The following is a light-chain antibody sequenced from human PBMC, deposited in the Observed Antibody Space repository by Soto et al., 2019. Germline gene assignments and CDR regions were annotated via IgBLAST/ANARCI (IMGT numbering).Light chain of an antibody. CDR3: QQYDFLVT. CDR2: DAS. Sequence: DIQMTQSPSSLSASVGDRVTITCQASQDINNYLNWYQLKPGKAPELLIYDASNLQTGVPTRFSGSGSGKHFTFTISSLQPEDIATYFCQQYDFLVTFSQGTRLEIQ. CDR1: QDINNY. V-gene: IGKV1-33*01. J-gene: IGKJ5*01.